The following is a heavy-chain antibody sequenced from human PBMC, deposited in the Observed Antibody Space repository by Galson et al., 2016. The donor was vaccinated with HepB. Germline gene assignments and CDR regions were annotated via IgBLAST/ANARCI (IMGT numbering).Heavy chain of an antibody. D-gene: IGHD2-15*01. CDR3: ARRLLSGPTFDP. V-gene: IGHV5-51*01. Sequence: QSGAEVKKPGESLKISCKASGYSFPIYWIAWVRHMPGKGLEWMGVIYPGDSDTRYSPSFQGQVTISVDKSISTAYLQWTGLQASDTAMYYCARRLLSGPTFDPWGQGTLVTVSS. CDR2: IYPGDSDT. CDR1: GYSFPIYW. J-gene: IGHJ5*02.